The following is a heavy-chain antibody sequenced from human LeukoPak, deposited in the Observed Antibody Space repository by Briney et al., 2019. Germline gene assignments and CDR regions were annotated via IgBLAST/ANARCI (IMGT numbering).Heavy chain of an antibody. Sequence: PSETLSLTCTVSGGSINGGNYYWTWLRQPAGKGLEWIGRISPSGSTNHNPSLTSRVTISVDTSKNQFSLKLNFVTAADTAVYYCARETSQKGAHYMDVWGKGTTVTISS. J-gene: IGHJ6*03. CDR3: ARETSQKGAHYMDV. D-gene: IGHD3-16*01. CDR2: ISPSGST. CDR1: GGSINGGNYY. V-gene: IGHV4-61*02.